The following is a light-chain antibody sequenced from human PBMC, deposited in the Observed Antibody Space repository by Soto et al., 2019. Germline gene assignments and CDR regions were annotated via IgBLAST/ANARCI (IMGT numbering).Light chain of an antibody. CDR2: GAS. V-gene: IGKV3-20*01. J-gene: IGKJ5*01. CDR1: QVTSRY. Sequence: ENVLTPSPGTLSMTQGERATLSCRASQVTSRYLSWYQQRPGQAPRLLIYGASSRATGIPDRFSGSGSGTDFTLTISRLEPEDFAVYYCQQYSTSPISFGQGTRLEIK. CDR3: QQYSTSPIS.